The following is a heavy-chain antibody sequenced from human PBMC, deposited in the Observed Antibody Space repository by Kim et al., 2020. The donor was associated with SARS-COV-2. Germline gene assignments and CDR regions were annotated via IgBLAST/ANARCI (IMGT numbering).Heavy chain of an antibody. V-gene: IGHV4-31*03. Sequence: TLSLTCTVSGGSISSGGYYWSWIRQHPGKGLEWIGYIYYSGSTYYNPSLKSRVTISVDTSKNQFSLKLSSVTAADTAVYYCARARGGTMIVVVIGAFDIWGQGTMVTVSS. CDR3: ARARGGTMIVVVIGAFDI. CDR1: GGSISSGGYY. J-gene: IGHJ3*02. D-gene: IGHD3-22*01. CDR2: IYYSGST.